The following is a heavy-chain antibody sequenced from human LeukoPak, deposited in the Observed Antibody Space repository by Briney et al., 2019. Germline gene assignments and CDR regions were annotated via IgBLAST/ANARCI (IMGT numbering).Heavy chain of an antibody. V-gene: IGHV3-23*01. CDR3: AKDQEYSSSWNGVYYFDY. J-gene: IGHJ4*02. CDR1: GFTFSSYA. CDR2: ISGSGGST. Sequence: GASLRLSCAASGFTFSSYAMSWVRQAPGKGLEWVSAISGSGGSTYYADSVKGRFTISRDNSKNTLYLQMNSLRAEDTAVYYCAKDQEYSSSWNGVYYFDYWGQGTLVTVSS. D-gene: IGHD6-13*01.